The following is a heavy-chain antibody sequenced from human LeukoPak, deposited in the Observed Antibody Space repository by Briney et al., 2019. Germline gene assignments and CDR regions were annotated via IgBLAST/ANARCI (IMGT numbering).Heavy chain of an antibody. Sequence: PSETLSLTCTVSGGSISTDYWNWIRQPPGKGLEWIGYIYPSGRSNYSPSLKSGVSILADTSKRQFSLKLTSVTAADTAVYYCASFYYGSGLAVDYWGQGILVTVSS. V-gene: IGHV4-4*09. D-gene: IGHD3-10*01. CDR1: GGSISTDY. CDR2: IYPSGRS. CDR3: ASFYYGSGLAVDY. J-gene: IGHJ4*02.